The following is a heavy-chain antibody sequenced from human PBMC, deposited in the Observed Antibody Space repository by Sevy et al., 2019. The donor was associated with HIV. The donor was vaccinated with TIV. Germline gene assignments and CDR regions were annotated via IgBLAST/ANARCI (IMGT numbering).Heavy chain of an antibody. D-gene: IGHD3-3*01. CDR1: GFTFSSYA. V-gene: IGHV3-23*01. CDR2: ISGSGGST. J-gene: IGHJ4*02. CDR3: VKDSYDFWYFDY. Sequence: GGSLRLSCAASGFTFSSYAMSWVRQAPGKGLEWVSAISGSGGSTYYADSVKGRFTISRDNSKNTLYLQMSSLRAEDTAVYYCVKDSYDFWYFDYWGQGTLVTVSS.